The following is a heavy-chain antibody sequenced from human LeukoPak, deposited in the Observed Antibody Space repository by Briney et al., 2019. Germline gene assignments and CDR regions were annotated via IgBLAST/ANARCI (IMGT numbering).Heavy chain of an antibody. CDR3: ARNEWSGYSGRTYYYYMDV. CDR1: GGSISSGSYY. CDR2: IYTSGST. J-gene: IGHJ6*03. Sequence: SETLSLTCTVSGGSISSGSYYWSWIRQPAGKGLEWIGRIYTSGSTNYNPSLKSRVTISVDTSKNQFSLTRSSVTAADTAVYYCARNEWSGYSGRTYYYYMDVWGKGTTVTVSS. D-gene: IGHD3-3*01. V-gene: IGHV4-61*02.